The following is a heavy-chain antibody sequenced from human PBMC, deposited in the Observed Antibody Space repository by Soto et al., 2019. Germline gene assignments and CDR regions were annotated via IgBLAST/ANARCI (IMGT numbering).Heavy chain of an antibody. V-gene: IGHV3-23*01. Sequence: SLRLSCAASGFTFSSYAMRWVRQAPGKGLEWVSAVSGSGGSTYYADSVKDRFTISRDNSKNTLYLQMNSLRAEDTAVYYCARRGPGTYFDYWGQGTLVTVSS. J-gene: IGHJ4*02. CDR2: VSGSGGST. CDR3: ARRGPGTYFDY. CDR1: GFTFSSYA. D-gene: IGHD6-13*01.